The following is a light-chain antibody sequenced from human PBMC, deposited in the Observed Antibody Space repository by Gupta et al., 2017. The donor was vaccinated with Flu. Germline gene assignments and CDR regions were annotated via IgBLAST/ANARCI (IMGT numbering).Light chain of an antibody. CDR1: RDINSD. V-gene: IGKV3D-15*01. CDR3: QQYNRWPPYT. Sequence: EVMMTQSPDTLSVSPGERATLSCRASRDINSDLAWYQQRTGRAPRLLIHGASSRATGVPARFSGSGFGTVYNLTISSLQPEDFGVYYCQQYNRWPPYTFGPGTKVDIK. J-gene: IGKJ3*01. CDR2: GAS.